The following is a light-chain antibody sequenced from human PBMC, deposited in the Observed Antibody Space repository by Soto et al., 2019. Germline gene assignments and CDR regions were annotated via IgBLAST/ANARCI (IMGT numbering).Light chain of an antibody. CDR3: HQYNNWRT. CDR1: QSVSTN. V-gene: IGKV3-15*01. J-gene: IGKJ5*01. Sequence: EVVLTQSPATLSVSTGERATLSCRASQSVSTNLAWYQQRPGQAPRLLIYGASARATGIPDRFSGSGAGTEFTLTISSLQSEDFAVYYCHQYNNWRTFGQGTRLEIK. CDR2: GAS.